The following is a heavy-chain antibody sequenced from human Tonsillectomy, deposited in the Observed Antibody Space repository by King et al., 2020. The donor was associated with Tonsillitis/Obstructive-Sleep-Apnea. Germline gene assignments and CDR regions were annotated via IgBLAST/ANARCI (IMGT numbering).Heavy chain of an antibody. Sequence: VQLQESGPGLVKPSETLSLTCTVSGGSVSSGTYYWSWIRHPSGQGLEWIGYIYYSGSTNYNPSLKSRVTISVDTSKNQFSLKLSSVTAADTAVYYCARDQETGDAFDIWGQGTMVAVSS. J-gene: IGHJ3*02. CDR3: ARDQETGDAFDI. CDR2: IYYSGST. D-gene: IGHD3-9*01. CDR1: GGSVSSGTYY. V-gene: IGHV4-61*01.